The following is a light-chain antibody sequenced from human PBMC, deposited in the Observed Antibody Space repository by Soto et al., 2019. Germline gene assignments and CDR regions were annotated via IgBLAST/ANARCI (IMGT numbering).Light chain of an antibody. J-gene: IGLJ1*01. CDR1: NSDIGAYNH. V-gene: IGLV2-8*01. CDR3: CSYAGSKNFV. CDR2: EVG. Sequence: QAVRTQPPSATGSTGQTVTISCTRSNSDIGAYNHVSWYQQHPGKAPKLIIYEVGERPSGVPDRFSGSKSGNTASLTVSGLQAEDEADYYCCSYAGSKNFVFGTGTKVTVL.